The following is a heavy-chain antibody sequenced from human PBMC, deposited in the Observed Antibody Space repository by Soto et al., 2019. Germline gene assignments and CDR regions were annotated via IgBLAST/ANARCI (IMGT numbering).Heavy chain of an antibody. CDR1: GDSVSSNGAC. CDR3: ARVHCSAGTCLDGLDF. D-gene: IGHD2-15*01. J-gene: IGHJ6*02. V-gene: IGHV6-1*01. CDR2: IYYRSKWFH. Sequence: PSQTLSLTCVLSGDSVSSNGACWNWIRQSPSKGLQWLGRIYYRSKWFHDYAASVESRMAINPDTSRNQFSLQLNYVTPEDTALYYFARVHCSAGTCLDGLDFWGQGTTVTVSS.